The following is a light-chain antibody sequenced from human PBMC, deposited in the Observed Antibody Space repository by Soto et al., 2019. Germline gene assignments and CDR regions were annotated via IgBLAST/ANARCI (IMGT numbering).Light chain of an antibody. V-gene: IGLV2-14*01. CDR2: DVS. Sequence: QSVLTQPASVSGSPGQSITISCTGTSSDVGGYNYVSWYQQHPGKAPKLMIYDVSNRPSGVSNRFSGSKSGNTASLTISGLQAEDEADYYCSSYTSSSNLGVFGGGTKLTVL. CDR3: SSYTSSSNLGV. CDR1: SSDVGGYNY. J-gene: IGLJ3*02.